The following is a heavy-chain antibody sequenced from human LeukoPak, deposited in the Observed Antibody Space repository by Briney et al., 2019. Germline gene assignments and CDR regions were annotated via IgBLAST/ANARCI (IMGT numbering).Heavy chain of an antibody. Sequence: SVKVSCKASGGTFSSYAISWVRQAPGQGLEWMGGIILIFGTANYAQKFQGRVTITTDESTSTAYMELSSLRSEDTAVYYCARSRCGGDCYENYYYYYMDVWGQGTTVTVSS. CDR1: GGTFSSYA. CDR3: ARSRCGGDCYENYYYYYMDV. D-gene: IGHD2-21*02. CDR2: IILIFGTA. J-gene: IGHJ6*03. V-gene: IGHV1-69*05.